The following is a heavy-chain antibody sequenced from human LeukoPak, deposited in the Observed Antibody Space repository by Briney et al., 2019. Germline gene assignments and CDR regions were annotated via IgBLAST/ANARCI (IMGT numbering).Heavy chain of an antibody. V-gene: IGHV4-59*08. J-gene: IGHJ5*02. CDR1: GGSISSYY. CDR2: IYYSGST. Sequence: PSETLSLTCTVSGGSISSYYWSWIRQPPGKGLEWIGYIYYSGSTNYNPSLKSRVTISVDTSKNQFSLKLSSVTAADTAVYYCARQSYYDILTGYGWFDPWGQGTLVTVSS. CDR3: ARQSYYDILTGYGWFDP. D-gene: IGHD3-9*01.